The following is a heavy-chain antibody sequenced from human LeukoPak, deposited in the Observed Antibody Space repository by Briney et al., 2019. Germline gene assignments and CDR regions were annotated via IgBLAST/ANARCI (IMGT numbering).Heavy chain of an antibody. Sequence: SETLSLTCTVSGGSINTTDYYWGWIRQPPGKGLEWIGSIFYSGSTYYNPSLMSQLTISVDTSKNQFSLSLSSVTAADTAVYYCARDRYYYDILTGLDAFDIWGQGTMVTVSS. D-gene: IGHD3-9*01. CDR3: ARDRYYYDILTGLDAFDI. J-gene: IGHJ3*02. CDR2: IFYSGST. V-gene: IGHV4-39*07. CDR1: GGSINTTDYY.